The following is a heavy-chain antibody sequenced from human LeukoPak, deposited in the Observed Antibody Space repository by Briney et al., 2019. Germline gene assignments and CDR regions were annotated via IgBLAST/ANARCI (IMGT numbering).Heavy chain of an antibody. CDR3: ARDPPYYYGSGSWPDY. CDR1: GYTFTSYG. D-gene: IGHD3-10*01. CDR2: ISAYNGNT. J-gene: IGHJ4*02. V-gene: IGHV1-18*01. Sequence: ASVKVSCKASGYTFTSYGISWVRQAPGQGLEWMGWISAYNGNTNYAQKLQGRVTMTTDTSTSTAYMELRSLRSDDTAVYYCARDPPYYYGSGSWPDYWGQGTLVTVSS.